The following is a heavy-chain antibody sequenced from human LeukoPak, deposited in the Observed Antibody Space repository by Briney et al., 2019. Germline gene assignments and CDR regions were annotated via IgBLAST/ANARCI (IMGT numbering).Heavy chain of an antibody. Sequence: PGGSLRLSCGASGVTISTYEMNWVRQAPGKGLEWVSYISSSGRNIYYADSARGRFTISRDNAKNSLYLQMNSLRAEDTAVYYCARGDTGDQGYFDYWGQGTLVTVSS. D-gene: IGHD7-27*01. CDR1: GVTISTYE. V-gene: IGHV3-48*03. CDR2: ISSSGRNI. CDR3: ARGDTGDQGYFDY. J-gene: IGHJ4*02.